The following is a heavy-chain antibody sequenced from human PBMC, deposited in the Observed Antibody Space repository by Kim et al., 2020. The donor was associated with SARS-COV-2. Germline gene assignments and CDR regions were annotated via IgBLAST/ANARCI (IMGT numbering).Heavy chain of an antibody. V-gene: IGHV4-59*01. D-gene: IGHD2-15*01. CDR3: ARDGRDVVYSYYYYGMDV. CDR2: IYYSGST. J-gene: IGHJ6*02. Sequence: SETLSFTCTVSGGSISSYCWSWIRQPPGKGLEWIGYIYYSGSTNYNPSLKSRVTISVDTSKNQFSLKLSSVTAADTAVYYCARDGRDVVYSYYYYGMDVWGQGTTVTVSS. CDR1: GGSISSYC.